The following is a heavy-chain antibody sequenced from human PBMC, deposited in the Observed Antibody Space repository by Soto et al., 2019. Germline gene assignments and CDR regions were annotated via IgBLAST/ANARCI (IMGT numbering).Heavy chain of an antibody. CDR2: IYYRGGT. D-gene: IGHD1-7*01. Sequence: PSENLSPTCTVSCDSVRSGDYYWSWVREPPRKGMGGVGDIYYRGGTPYHPSLQSRGTISLDKSKNQFSLNLSSVTAADTAVYYCASYNWNYWFDPWGQGTLVTVSS. V-gene: IGHV4-61*08. J-gene: IGHJ5*02. CDR3: ASYNWNYWFDP. CDR1: CDSVRSGDYY.